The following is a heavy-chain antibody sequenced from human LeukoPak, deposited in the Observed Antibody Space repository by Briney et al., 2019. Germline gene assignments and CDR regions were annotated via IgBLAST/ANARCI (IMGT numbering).Heavy chain of an antibody. V-gene: IGHV4-4*02. CDR1: GGSISSSNW. J-gene: IGHJ5*02. CDR2: IYHSGST. CDR3: ARDRTLTNRSGKGFDP. Sequence: SETLSLTCAVSGGSISSSNWWSWVRQPPGKGLEWIGEIYHSGSTNYNPSLKSRVTISVDTSKNQFSLKLSSVTAADTAVYYCARDRTLTNRSGKGFDPWGQGTLVTVSS. D-gene: IGHD3-22*01.